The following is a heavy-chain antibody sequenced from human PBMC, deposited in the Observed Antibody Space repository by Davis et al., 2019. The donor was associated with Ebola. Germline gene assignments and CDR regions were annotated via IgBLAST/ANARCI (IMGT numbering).Heavy chain of an antibody. Sequence: PGGSLRLSCAGSGFTFSTCAMSRVRQAPGQGLEWVSTISIGGGFKPYYAQSVKGRFTLSRDNSKNTLYLQMNSLRAGDTAVYYCAKDDSASSGWYDLDYWGQGTLVTVSS. D-gene: IGHD6-19*01. J-gene: IGHJ4*02. CDR2: ISIGGGFKP. V-gene: IGHV3-23*01. CDR3: AKDDSASSGWYDLDY. CDR1: GFTFSTCA.